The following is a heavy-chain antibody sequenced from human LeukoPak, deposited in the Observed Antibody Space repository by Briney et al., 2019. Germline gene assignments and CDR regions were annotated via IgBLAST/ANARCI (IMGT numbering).Heavy chain of an antibody. CDR3: ARQAYCGGDCLADCDY. CDR1: GFTFSSYS. CDR2: ISSSSSYI. V-gene: IGHV3-21*01. Sequence: GGTLRLSCAASGFTFSSYSMNWVPHAPGKGLEWVSSISSSSSYIYNADSVKGRFHISRDNAKNSLYLQMNRLRAEDTAVYYCARQAYCGGDCLADCDYWGQGTLVTVSS. D-gene: IGHD2-21*02. J-gene: IGHJ4*02.